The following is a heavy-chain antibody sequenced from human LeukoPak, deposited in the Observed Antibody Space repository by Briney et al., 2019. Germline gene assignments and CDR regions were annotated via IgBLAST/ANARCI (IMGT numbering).Heavy chain of an antibody. CDR1: GGSISSGSYY. V-gene: IGHV4-61*02. CDR3: ARDSPRDGYNYYESNWFDP. J-gene: IGHJ5*02. D-gene: IGHD5-24*01. Sequence: SQTLSLTCTVSGGSISSGSYYWSWIRQPAGKGLGWIGRIYTSGSTNYNPSLKSRVTISVDTSKNQFSLKLSSVTAADTAVYYCARDSPRDGYNYYESNWFDPWGQGTLVTVSS. CDR2: IYTSGST.